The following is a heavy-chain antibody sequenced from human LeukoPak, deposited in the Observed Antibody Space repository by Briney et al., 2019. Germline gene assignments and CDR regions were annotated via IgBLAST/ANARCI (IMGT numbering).Heavy chain of an antibody. CDR3: ARDFLWNCDILTGSATGDAFDI. V-gene: IGHV1-2*02. J-gene: IGHJ3*02. Sequence: GASVKVYCKASGYTFTGYYMHWVRQAPGQGLEWMGWINPNSGGTNYAHKFQGRVTMTRDTSISTAYMELSRLRSDDTAVYYCARDFLWNCDILTGSATGDAFDICGQGTMVTVSS. D-gene: IGHD3-9*01. CDR1: GYTFTGYY. CDR2: INPNSGGT.